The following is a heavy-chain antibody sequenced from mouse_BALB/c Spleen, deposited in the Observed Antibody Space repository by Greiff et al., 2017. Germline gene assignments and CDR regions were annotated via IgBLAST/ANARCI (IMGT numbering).Heavy chain of an antibody. CDR2: IDPETGGT. Sequence: VQLQQSGAELVRPGASVTLSCKASGYTFTDYEMHWVKQTPVHGLEWIGAIDPETGGTAYNQKFKGKATLTADKSSSTAYMELRSLTSEDSAVYYCTTYYYGSSHFDYWGQGTTLTVSS. CDR3: TTYYYGSSHFDY. CDR1: GYTFTDYE. J-gene: IGHJ2*01. V-gene: IGHV1-15*01. D-gene: IGHD1-1*01.